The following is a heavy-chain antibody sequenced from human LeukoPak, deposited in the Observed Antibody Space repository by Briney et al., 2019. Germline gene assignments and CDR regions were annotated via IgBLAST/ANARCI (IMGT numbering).Heavy chain of an antibody. D-gene: IGHD3-10*01. V-gene: IGHV3-33*01. CDR1: GFTFSSYG. J-gene: IGHJ2*01. Sequence: GGSLRLSCAASGFTFSSYGLHWVRQAPGKGLEWVAVTWLDGTKNHYADSVKGRFALSRDTSKYTLYLQTNSLRVEDTAVYYCTRTPQYYYGSGSWNYWYFDLWGRGTLVTVSS. CDR2: TWLDGTKN. CDR3: TRTPQYYYGSGSWNYWYFDL.